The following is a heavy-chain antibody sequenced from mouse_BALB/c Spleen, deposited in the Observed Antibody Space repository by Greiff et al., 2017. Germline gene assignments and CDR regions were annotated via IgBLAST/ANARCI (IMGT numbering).Heavy chain of an antibody. J-gene: IGHJ1*01. CDR2: IRNKANGYTT. CDR1: GFTFTDYY. D-gene: IGHD1-2*01. Sequence: EVMLVESGGGLVQPGGSLRLSCATSGFTFTDYYMSWVRQPPGKALEWLGFIRNKANGYTTEYSASVKGRFTISRDNSQSILYLQMNTLRAEDSATYYCARDASITTAFWYFDVWGAGTTVTVSS. V-gene: IGHV7-3*02. CDR3: ARDASITTAFWYFDV.